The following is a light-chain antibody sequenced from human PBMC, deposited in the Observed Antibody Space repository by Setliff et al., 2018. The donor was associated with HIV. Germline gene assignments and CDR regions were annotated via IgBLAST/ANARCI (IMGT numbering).Light chain of an antibody. J-gene: IGLJ2*01. CDR1: SSDVGGYDL. Sequence: QSVLTQPASVSGSPGQSITISCNGTSSDVGGYDLVSCYQQHPGKVPKIMIYEVSNRPSGVSNRFSGSKSGNTASLTISGLQAEDEADYYCGSYTDSRIVVFGGGTKVTV. CDR3: GSYTDSRIVV. V-gene: IGLV2-14*01. CDR2: EVS.